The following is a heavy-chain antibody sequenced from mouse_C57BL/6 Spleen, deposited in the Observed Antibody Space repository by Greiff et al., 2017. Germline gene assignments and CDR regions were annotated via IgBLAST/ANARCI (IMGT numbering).Heavy chain of an antibody. Sequence: QVQLQQPGAELVKPGASVKLSCKASGYTFTSYWMQWVKQRPGQGLEWIGEIDPSDSYTNYNQTFKGKATLTVDTSSSTAYMQLSSLTSEDPAVYYCARYYYGSSYYYAMDYWGQGTSVTVSS. J-gene: IGHJ4*01. D-gene: IGHD1-1*01. CDR2: IDPSDSYT. V-gene: IGHV1-50*01. CDR3: ARYYYGSSYYYAMDY. CDR1: GYTFTSYW.